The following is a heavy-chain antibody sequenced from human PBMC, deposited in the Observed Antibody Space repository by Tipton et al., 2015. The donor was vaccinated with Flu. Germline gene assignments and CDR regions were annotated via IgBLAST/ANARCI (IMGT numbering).Heavy chain of an antibody. Sequence: SLRLSCAASGSTVGSDFIKWVRQAPGKGLEWVSMLHATAGTLYADSVRGRFTTSSDISKNTLYLQMNSLTAGDTAVYYCANRGYWGQGTLVSVSS. D-gene: IGHD3-16*02. J-gene: IGHJ4*02. CDR3: ANRGY. V-gene: IGHV3-53*01. CDR1: GSTVGSDF. CDR2: LHATAGT.